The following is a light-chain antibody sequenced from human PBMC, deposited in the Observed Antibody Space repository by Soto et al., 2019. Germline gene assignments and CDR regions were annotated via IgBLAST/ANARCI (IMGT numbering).Light chain of an antibody. CDR1: QGLSSY. J-gene: IGKJ5*01. CDR2: AAF. CDR3: QQLKSYPIT. V-gene: IGKV1-9*01. Sequence: DIQLTQSPSFLSASVGDRVTITFRASQGLSSYLAWYQQKPGKAPNLLIYAAFTLQSGVPSRFSGSGSGTEFTLTISSLQPEDFATYYCQQLKSYPITFGQGTRLEIK.